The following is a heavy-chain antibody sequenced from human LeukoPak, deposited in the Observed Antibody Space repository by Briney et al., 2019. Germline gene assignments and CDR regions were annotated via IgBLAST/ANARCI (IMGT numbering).Heavy chain of an antibody. V-gene: IGHV4-38-2*01. CDR1: GYSISSGYY. D-gene: IGHD1-26*01. CDR3: ARPTSGTYYGRAFDI. CDR2: IPHSGST. J-gene: IGHJ3*02. Sequence: SETLSLTCAVSGYSISSGYYWGWIRQPPGKGLEWIATIPHSGSTYYNPSLQSRVTISVDTSKNQFSLKLSSVTAADTAVYYCARPTSGTYYGRAFDIWGQGTMVTVSS.